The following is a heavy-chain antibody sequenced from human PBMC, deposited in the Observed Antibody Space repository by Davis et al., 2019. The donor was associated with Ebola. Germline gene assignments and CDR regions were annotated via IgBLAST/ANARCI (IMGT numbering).Heavy chain of an antibody. Sequence: GESLKISCAASGFTLRSYSMNWVRQAPGKGLEWLSYISLSSRTIYYADSVKGRFTISRDNAKNSLYLQMNSLRDEDTAVYYCARLPPGTYGMDVWGKGTTVTVSS. CDR2: ISLSSRTI. J-gene: IGHJ6*04. CDR3: ARLPPGTYGMDV. CDR1: GFTLRSYS. V-gene: IGHV3-48*02. D-gene: IGHD3-10*01.